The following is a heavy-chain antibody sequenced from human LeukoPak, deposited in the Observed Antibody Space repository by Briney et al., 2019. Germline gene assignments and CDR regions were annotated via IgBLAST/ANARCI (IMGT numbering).Heavy chain of an antibody. D-gene: IGHD3-22*01. Sequence: GESLKISCKGSGYSFTSYWIGWVRQMPGKGLEWMGIIYPGDSDTRYSPSFQGQVTISADKSISTAYLQWSSLKASDTAMYYCASQLTRPPRFDYYDSSGYDAFDIWGQGAMVTVSS. CDR1: GYSFTSYW. CDR3: ASQLTRPPRFDYYDSSGYDAFDI. J-gene: IGHJ3*02. CDR2: IYPGDSDT. V-gene: IGHV5-51*01.